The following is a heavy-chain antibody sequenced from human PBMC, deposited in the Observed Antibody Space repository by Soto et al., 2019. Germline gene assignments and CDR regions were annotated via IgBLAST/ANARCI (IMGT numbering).Heavy chain of an antibody. CDR3: ARAGHYYDSSGYAT. D-gene: IGHD3-22*01. J-gene: IGHJ5*02. CDR1: GYSFATSG. CDR2: ISAYNGNT. Sequence: AAVKVSCKASGYSFATSGISWVRQAPGQGLEWMGWISAYNGNTNYEQKLQDRVTMTTDTSTSTAYLELRSLRSDDTAVYYCARAGHYYDSSGYATWGQGTLVTVSS. V-gene: IGHV1-18*01.